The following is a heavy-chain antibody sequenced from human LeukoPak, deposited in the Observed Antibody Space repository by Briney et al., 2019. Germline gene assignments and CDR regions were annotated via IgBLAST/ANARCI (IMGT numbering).Heavy chain of an antibody. D-gene: IGHD1-20*01. CDR1: GGTFSSYA. V-gene: IGHV1-69*05. Sequence: ASVEVSCKASGGTFSSYAISWVRQAPGQGLEWMGGIIPIFGTANYAQKFQGRVTITTDESTSTAYMELSSLRSEDTAVYYCARARKGITGTIGGYYYYYYMDVWGKGTTVTVSS. CDR3: ARARKGITGTIGGYYYYYYMDV. CDR2: IIPIFGTA. J-gene: IGHJ6*03.